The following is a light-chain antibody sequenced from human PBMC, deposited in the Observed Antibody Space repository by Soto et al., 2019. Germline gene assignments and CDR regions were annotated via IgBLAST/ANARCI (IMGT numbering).Light chain of an antibody. CDR1: QSVSSN. J-gene: IGKJ5*01. V-gene: IGKV3-15*01. CDR2: DTS. Sequence: EIVLTQSPGTLSLSQGDRASLSCRASQSVSSNLAWYQQKPGQAPRLLIYDTSTRATGIPARFSGSGSGTEFTLTISSLQSEDFAVYYCQQYNNWPPITFGQGTRLEIK. CDR3: QQYNNWPPIT.